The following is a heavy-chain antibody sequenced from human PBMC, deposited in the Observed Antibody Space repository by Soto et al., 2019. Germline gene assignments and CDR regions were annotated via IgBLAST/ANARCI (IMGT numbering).Heavy chain of an antibody. J-gene: IGHJ6*02. CDR1: DFTSVAKA. CDR2: LSYDGSNK. CDR3: AKETGYSYGYAAYYYYGMDV. V-gene: IGHV3-30*18. Sequence: QVQLVESGEALFSLGGSRRPSFEPPDFTSVAKARPWFRRPQGKGRGGGPVLSYDGSNKYYADSVKGRFTISRDNSKNTLYLQMNSLRAEDTAVYYCAKETGYSYGYAAYYYYGMDVWGQGTTVTVSS. D-gene: IGHD5-18*01.